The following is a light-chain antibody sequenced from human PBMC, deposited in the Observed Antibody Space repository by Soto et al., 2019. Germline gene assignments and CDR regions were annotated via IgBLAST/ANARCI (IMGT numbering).Light chain of an antibody. Sequence: EVVLTPSHDTLSLSPGARSTLSGRASQGVSSKLAWYQQNPGQAPRLLIYDASTRATGIPARFSGSGSGTEFTLTISSLQSEEFAVYYCQQFNNWPRTVGQGTKVDIK. CDR3: QQFNNWPRT. J-gene: IGKJ1*01. CDR1: QGVSSK. V-gene: IGKV3-15*01. CDR2: DAS.